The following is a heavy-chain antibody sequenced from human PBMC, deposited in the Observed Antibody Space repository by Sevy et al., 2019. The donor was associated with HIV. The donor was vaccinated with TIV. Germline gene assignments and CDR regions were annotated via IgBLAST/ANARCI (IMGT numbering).Heavy chain of an antibody. CDR2: IKSDGSDK. J-gene: IGHJ4*02. CDR3: AQVTVGRFDS. V-gene: IGHV3-7*01. Sequence: GGCLRLSCAASGFTFSAYWMNWVRQAPGKGLEWVANIKSDGSDKQYVDSVEGRFTISRDNAKNSLYLQMNSLRVEDTAVYYCAQVTVGRFDSWGQGTLVTVSS. CDR1: GFTFSAYW. D-gene: IGHD3-16*01.